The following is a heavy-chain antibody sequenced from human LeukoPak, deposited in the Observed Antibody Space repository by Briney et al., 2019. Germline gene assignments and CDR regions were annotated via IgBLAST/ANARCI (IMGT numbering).Heavy chain of an antibody. J-gene: IGHJ4*02. CDR2: ISSSSSPR. D-gene: IGHD3-10*01. V-gene: IGHV3-48*01. CDR3: AKVAIGRYFDY. CDR1: GFTFSSYS. Sequence: GGSLRLSCAASGFTFSSYSMNWVRQAPGKGLEWVSYISSSSSPRYYADSVKGRFTISRDNSKNTLFLQMNSLRAEDTAVYYCAKVAIGRYFDYWGQGTLVTVSS.